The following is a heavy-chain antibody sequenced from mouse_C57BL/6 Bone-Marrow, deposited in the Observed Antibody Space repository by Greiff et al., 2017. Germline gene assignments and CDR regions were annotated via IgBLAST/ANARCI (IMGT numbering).Heavy chain of an antibody. Sequence: EVMLVESGGGLVKPGGSLKLSCAASGFTFSDYGMHWVRQAPGKGLEWVAYISSGSSTIYYADTVKGRFTINRDNAKNTLFLQMTSLRSEDTAMYYCARPITTASSFAYWGQGTLVTVSA. CDR1: GFTFSDYG. V-gene: IGHV5-17*01. D-gene: IGHD1-2*01. CDR3: ARPITTASSFAY. J-gene: IGHJ3*01. CDR2: ISSGSSTI.